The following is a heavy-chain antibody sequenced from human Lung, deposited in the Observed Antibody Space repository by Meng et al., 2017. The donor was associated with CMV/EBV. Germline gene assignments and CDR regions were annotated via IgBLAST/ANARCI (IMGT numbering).Heavy chain of an antibody. V-gene: IGHV3-53*01. CDR2: IYGGGGT. CDR3: GREGSGGYYLDS. CDR1: GFTVSSNH. Sequence: GXXRLSCAASGFTVSSNHMSWVRQAPGEGLEWVSVIYGGGGTYYADSAAGRFTISRDNPKNTLYLQMNSLRAEDTAVYYCGREGSGGYYLDSWGQGTLVTVSS. J-gene: IGHJ4*02. D-gene: IGHD3-22*01.